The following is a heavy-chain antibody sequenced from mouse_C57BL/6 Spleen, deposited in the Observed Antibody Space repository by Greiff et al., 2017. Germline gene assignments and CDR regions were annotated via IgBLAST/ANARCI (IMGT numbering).Heavy chain of an antibody. CDR2: INPNNGGT. CDR1: GYTFTDYN. Sequence: VQLQQSGPELVKPGASVKMSCKASGYTFTDYNMHWVKQSHGKSLEWIGYINPNNGGTSYNQKFKGKATLTVNKSSSTAYMELRSLTSEDSAVYYCARKGYYYGSSSYWYFDVWGTGTTVTVSS. J-gene: IGHJ1*03. D-gene: IGHD1-1*01. CDR3: ARKGYYYGSSSYWYFDV. V-gene: IGHV1-22*01.